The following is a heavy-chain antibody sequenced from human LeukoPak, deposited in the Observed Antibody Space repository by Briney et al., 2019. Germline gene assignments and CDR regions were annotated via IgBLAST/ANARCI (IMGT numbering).Heavy chain of an antibody. CDR2: INPNSGGT. Sequence: ASVKVSCKASGYTFNNYDVNWVRQAPGQGLEWMGWINPNSGGTNYAQKFQGRVTMTRDTSISTAYMELSRLRSGDTAVYYCARDRPYVEMATMGNYWGQGTLVTVSS. CDR1: GYTFNNYD. D-gene: IGHD5-24*01. J-gene: IGHJ4*02. CDR3: ARDRPYVEMATMGNY. V-gene: IGHV1-2*02.